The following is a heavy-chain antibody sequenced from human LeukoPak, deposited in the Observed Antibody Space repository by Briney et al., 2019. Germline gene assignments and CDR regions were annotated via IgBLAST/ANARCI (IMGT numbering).Heavy chain of an antibody. V-gene: IGHV3-23*01. D-gene: IGHD3-22*01. CDR2: ISSSGGST. Sequence: GGSLRLSCAASGFTFSSYAMSWLRQAPEKGLEWVSGISSSGGSTYYADSVKGRFTISRDNSKNTLYLQMNSLRAEDAAVYYCARDSAQYYYDSSGPFDYWGQGTLVTVSS. CDR3: ARDSAQYYYDSSGPFDY. J-gene: IGHJ4*02. CDR1: GFTFSSYA.